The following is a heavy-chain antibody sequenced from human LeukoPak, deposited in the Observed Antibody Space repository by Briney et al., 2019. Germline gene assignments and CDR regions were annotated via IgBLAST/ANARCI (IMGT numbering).Heavy chain of an antibody. CDR2: IYYTGST. J-gene: IGHJ4*02. V-gene: IGHV4-59*08. Sequence: SETLSLTCTVSGDSISRDYWNWIRQPPGKGLEWIGYIYYTGSTNYNPSLKSRVTMFVDMSKNQFSLRLSSVTAADTAVYYCARHSAYSSSSPFDYWGQGTLVTVSS. D-gene: IGHD6-6*01. CDR3: ARHSAYSSSSPFDY. CDR1: GDSISRDY.